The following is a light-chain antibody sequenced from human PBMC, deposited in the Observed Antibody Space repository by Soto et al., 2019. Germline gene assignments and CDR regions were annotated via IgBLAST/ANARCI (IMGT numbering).Light chain of an antibody. CDR1: QSVTTR. J-gene: IGKJ1*01. CDR3: QQYGSSAWT. CDR2: GAS. Sequence: IVFTQSPGTLYLSDGARFTTTWPASQSVTTRLAWSQHKPGQAPRLLSYGASSRATGIQDMCSGRGSGTDCTLTSSRLEPEDFAVYYCQQYGSSAWTVGQGTKVEIK. V-gene: IGKV3-20*01.